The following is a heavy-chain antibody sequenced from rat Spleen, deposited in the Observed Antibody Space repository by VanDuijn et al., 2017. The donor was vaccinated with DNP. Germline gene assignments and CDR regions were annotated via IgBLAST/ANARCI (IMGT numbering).Heavy chain of an antibody. CDR2: LTSSADVT. CDR1: GFTFNYYW. D-gene: IGHD1-2*01. V-gene: IGHV5-31*01. Sequence: EVQLVESGGDLVQPGRSLKLSCVASGFTFNYYWMTWISQVPGKGLEWVASLTSSADVTYYSASVKGRFTISRDNAKSTLYLQMNSLRSEDTATYYCARGSSSIYWYFDFWGPGTMVTVSS. CDR3: ARGSSSIYWYFDF. J-gene: IGHJ1*01.